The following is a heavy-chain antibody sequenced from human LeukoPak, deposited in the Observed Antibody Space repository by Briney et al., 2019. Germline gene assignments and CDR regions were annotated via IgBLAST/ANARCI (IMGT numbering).Heavy chain of an antibody. CDR3: ARAREDGYNPYAFDI. CDR2: INPSGGST. J-gene: IGHJ3*02. D-gene: IGHD5-24*01. Sequence: ASVKVSCKASGYTFTSYHMHWVRQAPGQGLEWMGIINPSGGSTSYAQKFQGRVTMTRDMSTSAVYMELSSLRSEDTAVYYCARAREDGYNPYAFDIWGQGTMVTVSS. CDR1: GYTFTSYH. V-gene: IGHV1-46*01.